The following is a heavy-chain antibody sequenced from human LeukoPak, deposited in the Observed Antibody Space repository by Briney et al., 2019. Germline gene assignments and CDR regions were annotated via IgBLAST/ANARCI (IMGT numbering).Heavy chain of an antibody. V-gene: IGHV1-69*06. CDR2: IIPIFGTA. CDR1: GYTFTSYG. Sequence: GASVKVSCKASGYTFTSYGISWVRQAPGQGLEWMGGIIPIFGTANYAQKFQGRVTITADKSTSTAYMELSSLRSEDTAVYYCARDGSRAGGSSGIAVAGPFDYWGQGTLVTVSS. J-gene: IGHJ4*02. CDR3: ARDGSRAGGSSGIAVAGPFDY. D-gene: IGHD6-19*01.